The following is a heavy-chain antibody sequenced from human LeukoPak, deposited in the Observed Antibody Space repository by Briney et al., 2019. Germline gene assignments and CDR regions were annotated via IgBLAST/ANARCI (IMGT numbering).Heavy chain of an antibody. CDR2: ISSSSSYI. CDR3: ARDRAIAVAGSPFDY. Sequence: GGSLRLSCAASGFTFSSYSMNWVRQAPGKGLEWVSSISSSSSYIYYADSVKGRFTISRDNAKNSLHLQMNSLRAEDTAVYYCARDRAIAVAGSPFDYWGQGTLVTVSS. CDR1: GFTFSSYS. V-gene: IGHV3-21*01. D-gene: IGHD6-19*01. J-gene: IGHJ4*02.